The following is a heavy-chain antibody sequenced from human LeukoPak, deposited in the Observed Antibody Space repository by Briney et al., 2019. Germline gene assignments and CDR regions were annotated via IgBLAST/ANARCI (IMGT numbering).Heavy chain of an antibody. CDR3: ARCMVRGNFYYMDV. CDR2: IYYSGST. V-gene: IGHV4-39*01. J-gene: IGHJ6*03. D-gene: IGHD3-10*01. CDR1: GGSISSSSYY. Sequence: SETLSLTCTVAGGSISSSSYYWGWIRQPPGKGLEWVGSIYYSGSTYYNPSLKSRVTISVATSKNPFSLKLSSVTAAATAVYSCARCMVRGNFYYMDVWGKGTTVTVSS.